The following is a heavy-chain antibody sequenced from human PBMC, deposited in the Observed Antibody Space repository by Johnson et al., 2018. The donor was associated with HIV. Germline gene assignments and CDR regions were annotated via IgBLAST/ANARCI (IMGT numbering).Heavy chain of an antibody. J-gene: IGHJ3*02. V-gene: IGHV3-7*01. CDR3: GRESTGAGTAFDI. CDR1: GFTFSNHH. D-gene: IGHD1-1*01. CDR2: INQDGSDK. Sequence: VQLVESGGGLVQPGGSLRLSCAVSGFTFSNHHMTWVRQAPGKGLEWVANINQDGSDKYSVDSVKGRFTISRDNAQNSLYLQMNSLRAEDTAVYYWGRESTGAGTAFDIGGQGTMVTVAS.